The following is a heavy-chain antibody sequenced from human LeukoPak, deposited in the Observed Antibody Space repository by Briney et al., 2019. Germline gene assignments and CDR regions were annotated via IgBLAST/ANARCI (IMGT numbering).Heavy chain of an antibody. CDR1: GYTFTSYD. Sequence: ASVKVSCKASGYTFTSYDINWVRQATGQGLEWMGWMNPNSGNTGYAQKFQGRVTITRNTSISTAYMELSSLRSDDTAVYYCARVRSNYCGGDCYSQLDVWGKGTTVTVSS. J-gene: IGHJ6*04. V-gene: IGHV1-8*03. CDR3: ARVRSNYCGGDCYSQLDV. CDR2: MNPNSGNT. D-gene: IGHD2-21*01.